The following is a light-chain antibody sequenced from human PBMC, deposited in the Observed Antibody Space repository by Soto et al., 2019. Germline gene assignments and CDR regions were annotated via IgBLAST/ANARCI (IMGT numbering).Light chain of an antibody. V-gene: IGLV7-46*01. CDR3: LLSDSGARPYV. Sequence: QAVVTQEPSLTVSRGGTVTLTCGSITGAVTSGDYPYWVQQKPGQAPRNLIYDTSKNLFWTPARFSGSLLGDKAVLTLSGARPEDEADYYCLLSDSGARPYVFGTGTKVTVL. J-gene: IGLJ1*01. CDR2: DTS. CDR1: TGAVTSGDY.